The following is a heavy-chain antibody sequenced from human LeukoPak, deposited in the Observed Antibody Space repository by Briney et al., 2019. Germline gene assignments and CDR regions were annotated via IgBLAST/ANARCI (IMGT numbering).Heavy chain of an antibody. CDR3: AKVGGCTGEKRLCAPNFDY. Sequence: GGSLRLSCAAPGFTFSSYAMSWVRQAPGKGLEWVSAISGSGGSTYYADSVKGRFTISRDNSKNTLYLQMNSLRAEDTAVYYCAKVGGCTGEKRLCAPNFDYWGQGTLVTVSS. CDR1: GFTFSSYA. J-gene: IGHJ4*02. V-gene: IGHV3-23*01. D-gene: IGHD1-26*01. CDR2: ISGSGGST.